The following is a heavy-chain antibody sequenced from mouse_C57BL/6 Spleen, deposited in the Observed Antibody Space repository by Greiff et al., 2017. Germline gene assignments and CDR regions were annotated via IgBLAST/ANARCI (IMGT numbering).Heavy chain of an antibody. CDR1: GYTFTSYW. CDR2: IDPSDSET. Sequence: QVQLQQPGAELVRPGSSVKLSCKASGYTFTSYWMHWVKQRPIQGLEWIGNIDPSDSETHYNQKFKDKATLTVDKSSSTAYMQLSSLTSEDSAVYYCARSGVYDYDGNAMDYWGQGTSVTVSS. CDR3: ARSGVYDYDGNAMDY. D-gene: IGHD2-4*01. V-gene: IGHV1-52*01. J-gene: IGHJ4*01.